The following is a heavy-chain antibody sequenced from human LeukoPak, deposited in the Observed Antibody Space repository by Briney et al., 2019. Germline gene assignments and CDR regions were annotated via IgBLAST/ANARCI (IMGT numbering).Heavy chain of an antibody. V-gene: IGHV1-46*01. CDR3: ARDEAVAGRIDY. CDR1: GYTFTSNY. J-gene: IGHJ4*02. D-gene: IGHD6-19*01. CDR2: ISPSGGST. Sequence: ASVKVSCKAFGYTFTSNYMHWVRQAPGQGPEWMGVISPSGGSTTYAQKFQGGVTLTRDMSTSTVYMELSSLRSEDTAVYYCARDEAVAGRIDYWGQGTLVTVSS.